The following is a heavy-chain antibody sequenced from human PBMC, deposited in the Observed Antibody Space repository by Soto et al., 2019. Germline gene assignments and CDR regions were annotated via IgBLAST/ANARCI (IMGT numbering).Heavy chain of an antibody. CDR2: ISDDSSYI. CDR1: GFMFSAYT. CDR3: ATPYYFNH. D-gene: IGHD3-16*01. V-gene: IGHV3-21*06. Sequence: VGSLRLSCAASGFMFSAYTMNWVRQAPGKGLEWLSSISDDSSYIDYADSLRGRFTVSRDNARNSLYLQIDSLGVEDTAVYYCATPYYFNHWGPGTLVTVSS. J-gene: IGHJ1*01.